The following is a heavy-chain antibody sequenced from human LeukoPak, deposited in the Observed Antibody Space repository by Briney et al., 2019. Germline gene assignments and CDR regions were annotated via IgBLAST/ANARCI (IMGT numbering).Heavy chain of an antibody. J-gene: IGHJ6*02. CDR2: IYTSGST. Sequence: SETLSLTCTVSGGSISSSNYYWGWIRQPPGKGLEWIGRIYTSGSTNYNPSLKSRVTMSVDTSKNQFSLKLSPVTAADTAVYYCARGDYYYGMDVWGQGTTVTVSS. CDR3: ARGDYYYGMDV. CDR1: GGSISSSNYY. V-gene: IGHV4-61*05.